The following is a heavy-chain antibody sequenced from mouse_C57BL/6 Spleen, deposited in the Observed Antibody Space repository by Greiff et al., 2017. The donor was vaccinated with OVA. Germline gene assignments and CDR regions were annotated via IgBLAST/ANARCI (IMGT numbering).Heavy chain of an antibody. CDR2: ISSGGSYT. J-gene: IGHJ4*01. CDR3: ARQKGSLYYDYEDYAMDY. V-gene: IGHV5-6*01. D-gene: IGHD2-4*01. Sequence: EVNVVESGGDLVKPGGSLKLSCAASGFTFSSYGMSWVRQTPDKRLEWVATISSGGSYTYYPDSVKGRFTISRDNAKNTLYLQMSSLKSEDTAMYYCARQKGSLYYDYEDYAMDYWGQGTSVTVSS. CDR1: GFTFSSYG.